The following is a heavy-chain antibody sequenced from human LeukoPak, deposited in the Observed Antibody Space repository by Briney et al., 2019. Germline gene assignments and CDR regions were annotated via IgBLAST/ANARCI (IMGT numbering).Heavy chain of an antibody. J-gene: IGHJ4*02. CDR2: ISSSSSYI. Sequence: GGSLRLSCAASGFTFSSYSMNWVRQAPGKGLEWVSSISSSSSYIYYADSVKGRFTISRDNAKNSLYLQMNSLRAEDTAVYYCARPLNGGSFVFDYWGQGTLVTVSS. CDR1: GFTFSSYS. D-gene: IGHD1-26*01. V-gene: IGHV3-21*01. CDR3: ARPLNGGSFVFDY.